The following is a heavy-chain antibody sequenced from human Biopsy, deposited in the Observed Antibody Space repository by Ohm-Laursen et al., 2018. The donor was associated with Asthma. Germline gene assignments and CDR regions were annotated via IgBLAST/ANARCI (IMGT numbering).Heavy chain of an antibody. V-gene: IGHV1-69*01. CDR2: LIPVLGTP. CDR1: GDSFSNYA. J-gene: IGHJ6*02. CDR3: ARGYSGSDRIVYYYSGLEV. D-gene: IGHD5-12*01. Sequence: SSVKVSRKTSGDSFSNYAISWVRQAPGQGLEWMGGLIPVLGTPDHAQMFEGRVTITADESTSTAYMELSSLSSEDTAVYYCARGYSGSDRIVYYYSGLEVWGQGTTVTVSS.